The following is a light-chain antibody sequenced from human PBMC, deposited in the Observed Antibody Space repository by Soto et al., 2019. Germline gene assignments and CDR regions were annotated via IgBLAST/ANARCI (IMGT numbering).Light chain of an antibody. CDR1: ETSTKY. CDR3: QQSNKTPQT. CDR2: TAS. J-gene: IGKJ1*01. V-gene: IGKV1-39*01. Sequence: ASETSTKYLAWYQQKPGKPPNLLIYTASTLPSGVPSRFSGSRPGTNFTLTINSLQPEDFATYYCQQSNKTPQTFGQGTKVDIK.